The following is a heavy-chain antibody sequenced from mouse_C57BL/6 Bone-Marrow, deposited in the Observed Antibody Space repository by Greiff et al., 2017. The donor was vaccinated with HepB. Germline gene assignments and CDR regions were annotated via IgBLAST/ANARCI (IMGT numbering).Heavy chain of an antibody. V-gene: IGHV5-6*02. J-gene: IGHJ1*03. Sequence: DVMLVESGGDLVKPGGSLKLSCAASGFTFSSYGMSWVRQTPDKRLEWVATISSGGSYTYYPDSVKGRFTISRDNATNTLYLQMSSLKSEDTAMYYCASPYYYGSSYDWYFDVWGTGTTVTVSS. CDR1: GFTFSSYG. D-gene: IGHD1-1*01. CDR3: ASPYYYGSSYDWYFDV. CDR2: ISSGGSYT.